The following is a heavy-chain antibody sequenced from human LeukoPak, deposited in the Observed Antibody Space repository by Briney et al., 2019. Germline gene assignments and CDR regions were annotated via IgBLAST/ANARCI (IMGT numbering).Heavy chain of an antibody. V-gene: IGHV3-53*01. CDR2: VYSGGST. CDR3: ARAGGLSSGYWDS. D-gene: IGHD3-22*01. CDR1: GFTVSSKY. Sequence: TGGSLRLSCAASGFTVSSKYMSWVRQAPGKGLEWVSVVYSGGSTYYADSVKGRFTISRDNSKNTVYLQMNSLRVDDTAVYYCARAGGLSSGYWDSWGQGSLVTVSS. J-gene: IGHJ5*01.